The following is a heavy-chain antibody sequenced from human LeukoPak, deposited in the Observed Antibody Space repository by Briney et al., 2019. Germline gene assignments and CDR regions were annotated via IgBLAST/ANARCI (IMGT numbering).Heavy chain of an antibody. Sequence: PSETLSLTCTVSGGSISSGGYYWSWIRQHPGKGLEWIGYIYYNGRTNYSPSLESRVTMSVDTSKNQFSLKLSSVTAADTAVYYCARGGGEYRYDPYFDYWGQGTLVTVSS. CDR3: ARGGGEYRYDPYFDY. CDR1: GGSISSGGYY. D-gene: IGHD5-18*01. V-gene: IGHV4-61*08. CDR2: IYYNGRT. J-gene: IGHJ4*02.